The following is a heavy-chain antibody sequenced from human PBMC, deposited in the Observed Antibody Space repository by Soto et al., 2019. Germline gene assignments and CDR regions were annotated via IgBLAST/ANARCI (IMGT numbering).Heavy chain of an antibody. Sequence: GGSLRLSCAASGFTFSSYAMSWVRQAPRKGLEWVSAISGSGGSTYYADSVKGRFTISRDNSKNTLYLQMNSLRAEDTAVYYCAKHAGRWLEEGPFDYWGQGTLVTVSS. CDR2: ISGSGGST. CDR3: AKHAGRWLEEGPFDY. V-gene: IGHV3-23*01. CDR1: GFTFSSYA. J-gene: IGHJ4*02. D-gene: IGHD3-10*01.